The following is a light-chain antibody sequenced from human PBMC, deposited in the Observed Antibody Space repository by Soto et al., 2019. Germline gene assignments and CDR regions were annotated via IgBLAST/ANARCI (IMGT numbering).Light chain of an antibody. CDR3: QQYGSSPRT. CDR1: QSLSSNF. J-gene: IGKJ4*01. V-gene: IGKV3-20*01. CDR2: AAS. Sequence: EIVLTQSPDTLSLSPGEGATLSCRASQSLSSNFLAWYQQRPGQAPRLLIYAASSRATGIPDRFSGSGSGTDFTLTIRRLEPEDFALYYCQQYGSSPRTFGGGTKVEIK.